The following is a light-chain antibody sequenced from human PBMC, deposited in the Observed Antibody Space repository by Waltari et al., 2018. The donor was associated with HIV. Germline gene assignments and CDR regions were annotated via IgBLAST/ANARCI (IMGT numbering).Light chain of an antibody. V-gene: IGLV1-51*01. CDR3: GTWDNNLSAFWV. J-gene: IGLJ3*02. Sequence: QSVLTQPPSVSAAPGQKVTISCSGSSSTIGNNFVSWYQQLPATAPKLRIYDTNKRPSGIPDRFSASKSGTSATLAITGLQTGDEAVYYCGTWDNNLSAFWVFGGGTKVTVL. CDR2: DTN. CDR1: SSTIGNNF.